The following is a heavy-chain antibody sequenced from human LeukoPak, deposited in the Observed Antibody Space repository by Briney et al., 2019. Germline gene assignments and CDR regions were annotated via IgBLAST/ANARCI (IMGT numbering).Heavy chain of an antibody. V-gene: IGHV3-48*03. CDR1: GFTSSSYE. J-gene: IGHJ6*04. CDR2: ISSSGSTI. D-gene: IGHD3-10*02. CDR3: AELGITMIGGV. Sequence: GGSLRLSCAASGFTSSSYEMNWVRQAPGKGLEWVSYISSSGSTIHYADSVKGRFTISRDNAKNSLYLQMNSPRAEDTAVYYCAELGITMIGGVWGKGTTVTISS.